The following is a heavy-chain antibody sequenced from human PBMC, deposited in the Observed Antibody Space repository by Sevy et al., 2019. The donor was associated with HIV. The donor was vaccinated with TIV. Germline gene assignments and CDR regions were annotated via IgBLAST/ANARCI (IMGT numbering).Heavy chain of an antibody. CDR3: AGRIAVAAFDY. CDR1: GGSFGSSSYY. V-gene: IGHV4-61*02. D-gene: IGHD6-19*01. CDR2: IYTSGTT. J-gene: IGHJ4*02. Sequence: SETLSLTCTVSGGSFGSSSYYWNWIRQPAGKGLEWIGRIYTSGTTNYNPSLKSRVTMSVDTSKNQFSLKLRSVTAADTAVYSCAGRIAVAAFDYWGQGNLVTVSS.